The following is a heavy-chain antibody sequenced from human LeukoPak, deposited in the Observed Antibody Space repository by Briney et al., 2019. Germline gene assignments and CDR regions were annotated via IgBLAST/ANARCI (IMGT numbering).Heavy chain of an antibody. CDR1: GYTFTSYG. D-gene: IGHD2-2*01. CDR2: ISAYNGNT. J-gene: IGHJ4*02. CDR3: ARGVTVGYCSSTSCIFDY. Sequence: GASVKVSCKASGYTFTSYGISWVRQAPGQGLEWMGWISAYNGNTHYAQKVQGRVTMTTDTSTSTAYMELRSLTSDDTAVYYCARGVTVGYCSSTSCIFDYWGQGTLVTVSS. V-gene: IGHV1-18*01.